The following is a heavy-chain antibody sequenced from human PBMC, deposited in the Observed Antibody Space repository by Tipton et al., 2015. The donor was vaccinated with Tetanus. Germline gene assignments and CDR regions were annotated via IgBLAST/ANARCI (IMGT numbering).Heavy chain of an antibody. CDR3: ARHVRGYSGYDFDY. CDR1: GGSIGSYY. Sequence: LSLTCTVSGGSIGSYYWSWIRQPAGKGLEWIGRIYTSGSTNYNPSLKSRVTMSVDTSKNQFSLKLSSVTAADTAVYYCARHVRGYSGYDFDYWGQGTLVTVSP. V-gene: IGHV4-4*07. J-gene: IGHJ4*02. D-gene: IGHD5-12*01. CDR2: IYTSGST.